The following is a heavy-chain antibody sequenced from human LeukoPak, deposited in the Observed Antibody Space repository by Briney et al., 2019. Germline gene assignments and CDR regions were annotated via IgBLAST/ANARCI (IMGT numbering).Heavy chain of an antibody. Sequence: ASVKVSCKASGGTFSSYAISWVRQAPGQGLEWMGGTIPIFGTANYAQKFQGRVTITADESTSTAYMELSSLRSEDTAVYYCARDRNPIVVVPAATWFDPWGQGTLVTVSS. D-gene: IGHD2-2*01. CDR1: GGTFSSYA. CDR3: ARDRNPIVVVPAATWFDP. CDR2: TIPIFGTA. V-gene: IGHV1-69*13. J-gene: IGHJ5*02.